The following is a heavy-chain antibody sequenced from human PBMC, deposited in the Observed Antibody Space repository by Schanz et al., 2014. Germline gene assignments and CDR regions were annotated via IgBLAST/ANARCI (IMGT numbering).Heavy chain of an antibody. CDR2: INPSVGNT. CDR3: AKVDRTRYYAMDV. Sequence: QVQLVQSGAEVKKPGASVRVSCKASGYSFTTYDVNWVRQAPGQGLEWMGLINPSVGNTNYAQKFRGRVTMTRDTSTSTVYMELSSLRSEDTAVYYCAKVDRTRYYAMDVWGQGTTVTVSS. J-gene: IGHJ6*02. CDR1: GYSFTTYD. D-gene: IGHD3-9*01. V-gene: IGHV1-46*01.